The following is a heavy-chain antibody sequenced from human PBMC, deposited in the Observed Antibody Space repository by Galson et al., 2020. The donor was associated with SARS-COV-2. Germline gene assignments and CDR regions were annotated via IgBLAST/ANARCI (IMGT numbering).Heavy chain of an antibody. V-gene: IGHV1-2*02. J-gene: IGHJ5*02. CDR1: GYTFTDSF. Sequence: ASVKVSCKASGYTFTDSFIHWVRQAPGQGLEWMGWISPNSGATNYVQKFQGRVTMTSDTSINTAYMELSRLRSDDTAVYYCAKNAVSATANWFDPWGQGTLVTVSS. CDR3: AKNAVSATANWFDP. D-gene: IGHD2-21*02. CDR2: ISPNSGAT.